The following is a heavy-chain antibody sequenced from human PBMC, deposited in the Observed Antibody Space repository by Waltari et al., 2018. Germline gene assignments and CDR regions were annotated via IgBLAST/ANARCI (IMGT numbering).Heavy chain of an antibody. J-gene: IGHJ4*02. CDR3: ARDNSAYPQFDN. V-gene: IGHV4-59*01. D-gene: IGHD3-16*01. Sequence: QVQLQESGPGLVKPSETLSLTCTVSGGSISTFYWSWIRQPPGKGLEWIGYIYYSGSTNYNPSLKSRVTMSADTSRNQLSLKLSSVTAADTAVYYCARDNSAYPQFDNWGQGTLVTVSS. CDR1: GGSISTFY. CDR2: IYYSGST.